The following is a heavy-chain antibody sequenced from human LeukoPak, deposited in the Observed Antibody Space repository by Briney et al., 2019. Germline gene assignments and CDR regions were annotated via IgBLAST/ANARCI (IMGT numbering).Heavy chain of an antibody. Sequence: SETLSLTCAVYGGPFSGYYWSWIRQPPGKGLEWIGEINHSGSTNYNPSLKSRVTISVDTSKNQFSLKLSSVTAADTAVYYCARGYLAARPPLHYWGQGTLVTVSS. CDR3: ARGYLAARPPLHY. V-gene: IGHV4-34*01. D-gene: IGHD6-6*01. J-gene: IGHJ4*02. CDR2: INHSGST. CDR1: GGPFSGYY.